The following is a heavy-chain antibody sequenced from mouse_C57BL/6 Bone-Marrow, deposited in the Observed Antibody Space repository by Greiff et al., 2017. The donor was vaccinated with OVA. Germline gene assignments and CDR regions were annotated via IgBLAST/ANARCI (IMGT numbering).Heavy chain of an antibody. V-gene: IGHV6-3*01. CDR1: GFTFSNYW. CDR3: TGFTTVVVTEGYWYFDV. CDR2: IRLKSDNYAT. Sequence: VQLKESGGGLVQPGGSMKLSCVASGFTFSNYWMNWVRQSPEKGLEWVAQIRLKSDNYATHYAESVKGRFTISRDDSKSSVYLQMNNLRAEDTGIYYCTGFTTVVVTEGYWYFDVWGTGTTVTVSS. D-gene: IGHD1-1*01. J-gene: IGHJ1*03.